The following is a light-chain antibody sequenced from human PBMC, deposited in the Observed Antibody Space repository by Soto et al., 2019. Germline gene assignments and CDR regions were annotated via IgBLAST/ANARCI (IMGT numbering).Light chain of an antibody. CDR2: GAS. V-gene: IGKV3-20*01. CDR3: QQYGSSPIT. J-gene: IGKJ5*01. Sequence: DTVFTQSPASLTFSPGERATLSFRASQSVDIHLVWYQQKPGQAPRLLIYGASSRATGIPDRFSGSGSGTDFTLTISRLEPEDFAVYYCQQYGSSPITFGQGTRLEIK. CDR1: QSVDIH.